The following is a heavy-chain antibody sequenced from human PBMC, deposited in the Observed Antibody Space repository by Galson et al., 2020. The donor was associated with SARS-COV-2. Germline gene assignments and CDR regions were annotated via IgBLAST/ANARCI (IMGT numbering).Heavy chain of an antibody. CDR1: GFTFRSYS. V-gene: IGHV3-21*01. CDR3: ARDYELYYFDY. Sequence: GGSLRLSCAASGFTFRSYSMNWVRQAPGKGLEWVSSISGNGGYIYYADSVKGRFTISRDNAKNSLYLQLNSLRAEDTAVYYCARDYELYYFDYWGQGTLVTVSS. D-gene: IGHD3-3*01. CDR2: ISGNGGYI. J-gene: IGHJ4*02.